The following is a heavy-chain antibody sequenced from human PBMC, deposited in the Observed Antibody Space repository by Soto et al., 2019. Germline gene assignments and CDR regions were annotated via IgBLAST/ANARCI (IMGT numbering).Heavy chain of an antibody. D-gene: IGHD3-22*01. V-gene: IGHV1-18*01. CDR3: ARPLRDRNFYHGLAV. CDR1: GYTFTSYG. J-gene: IGHJ6*02. CDR2: ISAYNGNT. Sequence: VASVKVSCKASGYTFTSYGISWVRQAPGQGLEWMGWISAYNGNTNYAQKLQGRVTMTTDTSTSTAYMELRSLRSDDTAVYFCARPLRDRNFYHGLAVWGQGTTVTVSS.